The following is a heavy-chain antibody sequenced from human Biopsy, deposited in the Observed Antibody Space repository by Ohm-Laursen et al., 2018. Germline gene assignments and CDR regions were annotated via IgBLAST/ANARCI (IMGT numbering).Heavy chain of an antibody. CDR2: IYNTERT. CDR3: AGRPWPNAFDI. Sequence: TLSLTCSVSGGSVSSSNYYWNWIRQTPGKGLEWIGFIYNTERTNYNPSLKSRVTISLDTSRNQFSLKLSSVTAADTAVYYCAGRPWPNAFDIWGQGTMVTVSS. J-gene: IGHJ3*02. V-gene: IGHV4-61*01. CDR1: GGSVSSSNYY. D-gene: IGHD5-12*01.